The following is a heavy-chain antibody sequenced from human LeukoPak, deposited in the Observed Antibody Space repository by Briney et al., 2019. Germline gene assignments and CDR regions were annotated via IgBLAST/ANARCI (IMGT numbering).Heavy chain of an antibody. D-gene: IGHD3-22*01. V-gene: IGHV3-53*01. Sequence: GGSLRLSCAASGFTVSSNYMSWVRQAPGKGLEWVSTIYSGGNTYYSDSVEGRFTISRDNSKNTLYLQMNSLRAEDTAVYYCARALFNYDSSGLTYWGQGTLVTVSS. CDR3: ARALFNYDSSGLTY. CDR2: IYSGGNT. J-gene: IGHJ4*02. CDR1: GFTVSSNY.